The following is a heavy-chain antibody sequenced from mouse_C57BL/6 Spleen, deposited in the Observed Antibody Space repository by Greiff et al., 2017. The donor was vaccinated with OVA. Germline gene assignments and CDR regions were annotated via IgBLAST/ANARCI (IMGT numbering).Heavy chain of an antibody. Sequence: EVQLQQSGPELVKPGASVKISCKASGYTFTDYYMNWVKQSHGKSLEWIGDINPNNGGTSYNQKFKGKATLTVDKSSSTAYMELRSLTSEDSAVYYCARDYGSSCFAYWGQGTLVTVSA. V-gene: IGHV1-26*01. CDR2: INPNNGGT. CDR3: ARDYGSSCFAY. J-gene: IGHJ3*01. CDR1: GYTFTDYY. D-gene: IGHD1-1*01.